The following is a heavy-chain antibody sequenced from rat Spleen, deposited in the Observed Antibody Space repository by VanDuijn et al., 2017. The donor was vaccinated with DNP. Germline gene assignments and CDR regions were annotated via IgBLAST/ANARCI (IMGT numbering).Heavy chain of an antibody. Sequence: EVQLVESGGGLVQPGRSLKLSCAASGFNFNDYWMGWVRQAPGKGLEWVASITNTGGSTYYPDSVKGRFTISRYNAKSTLYLQMNSLRSEDTATYYCTSNPHFRSAAPFDYWGQGVMVTVSS. D-gene: IGHD3-8*01. CDR1: GFNFNDYW. J-gene: IGHJ2*01. V-gene: IGHV5-31*01. CDR3: TSNPHFRSAAPFDY. CDR2: ITNTGGST.